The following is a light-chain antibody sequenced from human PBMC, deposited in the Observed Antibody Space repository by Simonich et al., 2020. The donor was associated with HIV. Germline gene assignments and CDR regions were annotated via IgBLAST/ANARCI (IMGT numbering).Light chain of an antibody. CDR2: GAT. Sequence: IVMTQSPATLSVSPGERATLSCRASPSISSYLAWYQQKPGQTPTLLIYGATTRATGIPARFSGSGSGTEFTLTISSLQSEDFAVYYCQQYNYWSPTFGQGTKVEIK. CDR1: PSISSY. V-gene: IGKV3-15*01. J-gene: IGKJ1*01. CDR3: QQYNYWSPT.